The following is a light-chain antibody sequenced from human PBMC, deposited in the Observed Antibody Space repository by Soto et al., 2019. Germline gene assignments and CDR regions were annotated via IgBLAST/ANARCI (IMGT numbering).Light chain of an antibody. CDR3: QSYDSSLSALYV. J-gene: IGLJ1*01. CDR1: SPNIGAGYD. CDR2: GNS. V-gene: IGLV1-40*01. Sequence: QLVLTQPPSVSGAPGQRVTISCTGSSPNIGAGYDVHWYQQLPGKAPKLLIYGNSNRPSGVPDRFSGSKSGTSASLAITGLQAEDEADYYCQSYDSSLSALYVFGTGTKLTVL.